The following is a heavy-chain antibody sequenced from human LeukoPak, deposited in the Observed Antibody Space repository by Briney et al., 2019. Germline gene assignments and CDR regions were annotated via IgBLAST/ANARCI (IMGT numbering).Heavy chain of an antibody. CDR3: ARQTRSGWYHFDY. Sequence: SETLSLTCGVSGGSFSFYYWGWIRQPPGKGLEWIGSIYYSGSTYYNPSLKSRVTISVDTSKNQFSLKLSSVTAADTAVYYCARQTRSGWYHFDYWGQGTLVTVSS. J-gene: IGHJ4*02. D-gene: IGHD6-19*01. CDR2: IYYSGST. V-gene: IGHV4-39*01. CDR1: GGSFSFYY.